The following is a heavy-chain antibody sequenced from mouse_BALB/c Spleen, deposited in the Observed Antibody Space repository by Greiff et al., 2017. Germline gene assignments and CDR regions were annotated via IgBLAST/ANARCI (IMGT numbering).Heavy chain of an antibody. Sequence: EVHLVESGGGLVKLGGSLKLSCAASGFTFSSYYMSWVRQTPEKRLELVAAINSNGGSTYYPDTVKGRFTISRDNAKNTLYLQMSSLKSEDTALYYCASLIYDGYYLDYWGQGTTLTVSS. CDR2: INSNGGST. V-gene: IGHV5-6-2*01. J-gene: IGHJ2*01. CDR1: GFTFSSYY. D-gene: IGHD2-3*01. CDR3: ASLIYDGYYLDY.